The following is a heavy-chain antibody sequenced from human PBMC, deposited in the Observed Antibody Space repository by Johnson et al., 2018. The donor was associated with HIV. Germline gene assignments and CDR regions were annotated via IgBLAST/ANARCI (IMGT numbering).Heavy chain of an antibody. V-gene: IGHV3-7*01. Sequence: VQLVESGGGVVQPGRSLRLSCAASGFTFSSYAMHWVRQAPGKGLEWVANIKQDGSEKYYVDSVKGRFTISRDNAKNSLYLQMNSLRADDTAVYYCARSGPTWAFDFWGQGTMVTVSS. CDR2: IKQDGSEK. J-gene: IGHJ3*01. D-gene: IGHD3-10*01. CDR1: GFTFSSYA. CDR3: ARSGPTWAFDF.